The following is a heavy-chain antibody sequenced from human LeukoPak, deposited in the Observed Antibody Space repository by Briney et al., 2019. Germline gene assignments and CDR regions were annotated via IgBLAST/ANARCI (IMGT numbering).Heavy chain of an antibody. D-gene: IGHD2-15*01. J-gene: IGHJ6*03. V-gene: IGHV1-2*02. CDR3: ARDATSVVAATYYYYYMDV. Sequence: ASVKVSCKASGYTFTGYYMHWVRQAPGQGLEWMGWINPNSGGTNYPQKFQGRVTMTRDTSISTAYMELSRLRSDDTAVYYCARDATSVVAATYYYYYMDVWGKGTTVTVSS. CDR2: INPNSGGT. CDR1: GYTFTGYY.